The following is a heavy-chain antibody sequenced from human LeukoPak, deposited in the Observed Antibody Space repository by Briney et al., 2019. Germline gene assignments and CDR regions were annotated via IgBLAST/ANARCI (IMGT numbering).Heavy chain of an antibody. CDR2: INPNSGGT. D-gene: IGHD6-13*01. CDR1: GCTFTGYY. J-gene: IGHJ4*02. V-gene: IGHV1-2*02. Sequence: GASVKVSCKDSGCTFTGYYMHWVRQAPGQGLEWMGWINPNSGGTNYAQKFQGRVTMTRDTSISTAYMELSRLRSDDTAVYYCAREYSSSWSRWGQGTLVTVSS. CDR3: AREYSSSWSR.